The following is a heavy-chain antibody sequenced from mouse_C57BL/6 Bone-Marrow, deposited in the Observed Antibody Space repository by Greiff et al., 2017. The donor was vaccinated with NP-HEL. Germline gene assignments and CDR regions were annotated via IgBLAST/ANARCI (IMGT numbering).Heavy chain of an antibody. J-gene: IGHJ4*01. CDR2: IYPGGGYT. CDR1: GYTFTNYW. D-gene: IGHD1-1*01. Sequence: QVHVKQSGAELVRPGTSVKMSCKASGYTFTNYWIGWAKQRPGHGLEWIGDIYPGGGYTNYNEKFKGKATLTADKSSSTAYMQFSSLTSEDSAIYYCARWDYYGSRDAMDYWGQGTSVTVSS. V-gene: IGHV1-63*01. CDR3: ARWDYYGSRDAMDY.